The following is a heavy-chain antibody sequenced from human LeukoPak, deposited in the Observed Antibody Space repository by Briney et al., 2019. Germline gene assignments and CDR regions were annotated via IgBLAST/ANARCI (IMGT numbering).Heavy chain of an antibody. CDR1: GGTFSSYA. D-gene: IGHD6-19*01. CDR3: ARLTAVAGPNLDRVDY. V-gene: IGHV1-69*13. Sequence: SVKVSCKASGGTFSSYAISWVRQAPGQGLEWMGGIITIFGTANYAQKFQGRVTITADESTSTAYMELSSLRSEDTAVYYCARLTAVAGPNLDRVDYWGQGTLVTVSS. J-gene: IGHJ4*02. CDR2: IITIFGTA.